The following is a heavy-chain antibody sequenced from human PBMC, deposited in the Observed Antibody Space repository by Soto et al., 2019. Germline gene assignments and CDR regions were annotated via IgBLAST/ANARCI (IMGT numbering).Heavy chain of an antibody. CDR1: GGSIRSGDSY. Sequence: LSLTCTVAGGSIRSGDSYWSWIRQPPGKGLEWIGYIYYSGSTYYNPSLKSRVTISLDTSKNQFSLNLSSVTAADTAVYYCARTHYSDRSGTDYWGQGTLVTVSS. D-gene: IGHD3-22*01. CDR3: ARTHYSDRSGTDY. J-gene: IGHJ4*02. V-gene: IGHV4-30-4*01. CDR2: IYYSGST.